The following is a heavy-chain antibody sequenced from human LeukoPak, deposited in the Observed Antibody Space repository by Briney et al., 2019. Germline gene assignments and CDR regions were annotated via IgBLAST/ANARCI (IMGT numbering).Heavy chain of an antibody. Sequence: ASVKVSSKASGYTFTVYYMHWVRQAPGQGLEWMGWINPNSGGTNYAQKFQGRVTMTRDTSISTAYMELSRLRSDDTAVYYCARPTSRSYYEDYFDYWGQGTLVTVSS. CDR2: INPNSGGT. CDR1: GYTFTVYY. D-gene: IGHD1-26*01. CDR3: ARPTSRSYYEDYFDY. V-gene: IGHV1-2*02. J-gene: IGHJ4*02.